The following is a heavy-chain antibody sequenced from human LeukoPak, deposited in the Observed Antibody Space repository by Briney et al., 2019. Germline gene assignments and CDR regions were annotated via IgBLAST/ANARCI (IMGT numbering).Heavy chain of an antibody. CDR3: ARYSSSWYPNLGAFDI. CDR2: IYTSGST. V-gene: IGHV4-4*07. D-gene: IGHD6-13*01. Sequence: SETLSLTCTVSGGSISSYYWSWIRQPAGKGLEWIGRIYTSGSTNYNPSLKSRVTISVDKSKSQFSLKLSSVTAADTAVYYCARYSSSWYPNLGAFDIWGQGTMVTVSS. J-gene: IGHJ3*02. CDR1: GGSISSYY.